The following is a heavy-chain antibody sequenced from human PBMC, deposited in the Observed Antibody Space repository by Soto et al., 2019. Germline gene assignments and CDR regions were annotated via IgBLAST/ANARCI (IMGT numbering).Heavy chain of an antibody. Sequence: QVQLVESGGGVVQPGRSLRLSCVASGFSFGKYAMHWVRQAPGKELVWVAVISHDGSKKYSADSVMGRFTISRDNSENTLFLQVNSLRGEDTAVYYCAKDISSYSGSYTYYFDYWGQGTLVTVSS. CDR1: GFSFGKYA. D-gene: IGHD1-26*01. CDR2: ISHDGSKK. V-gene: IGHV3-30*18. J-gene: IGHJ4*02. CDR3: AKDISSYSGSYTYYFDY.